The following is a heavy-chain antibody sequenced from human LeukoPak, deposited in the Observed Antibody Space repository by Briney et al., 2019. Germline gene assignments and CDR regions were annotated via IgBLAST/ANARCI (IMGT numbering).Heavy chain of an antibody. D-gene: IGHD6-25*01. V-gene: IGHV4-34*01. J-gene: IGHJ4*02. Sequence: PSETLSLTCAVYGGSFSGYYWSWIRQPPGKGLEWIGEINHSGSTNYNPSLKGRVTISVDTSKNQFSLKLSSVTAADTAVYYCARRASSVVDYWGQGTLVTVSS. CDR1: GGSFSGYY. CDR3: ARRASSVVDY. CDR2: INHSGST.